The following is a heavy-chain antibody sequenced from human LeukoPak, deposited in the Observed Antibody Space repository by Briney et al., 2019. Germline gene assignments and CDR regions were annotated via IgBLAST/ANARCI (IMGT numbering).Heavy chain of an antibody. J-gene: IGHJ5*02. Sequence: SETLSLTCAVYGGPFSGYYWSWIRQPPGKGLEWIGEINHSGSTNYNPSLKSRVTISVDTSKNQFSLKLSSVTAADTAVYYCAVRWTTVTTNWFDPWGQGTLVTVSS. V-gene: IGHV4-34*01. CDR1: GGPFSGYY. CDR2: INHSGST. D-gene: IGHD4-17*01. CDR3: AVRWTTVTTNWFDP.